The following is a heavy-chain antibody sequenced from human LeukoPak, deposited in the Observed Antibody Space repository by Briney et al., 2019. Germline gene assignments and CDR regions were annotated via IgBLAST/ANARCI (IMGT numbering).Heavy chain of an antibody. CDR1: GGSISSYY. CDR2: INHSGST. J-gene: IGHJ4*02. V-gene: IGHV4-34*01. CDR3: ARSRIAARQDYFDY. D-gene: IGHD6-6*01. Sequence: PSETLSLTCTVSGGSISSYYWSWIRQPPGKGLEWIGEINHSGSTNYNPSLKSRVTISVDTSKNQFSLKLSSVTAADTAVYYCARSRIAARQDYFDYWGQGTLVTVSS.